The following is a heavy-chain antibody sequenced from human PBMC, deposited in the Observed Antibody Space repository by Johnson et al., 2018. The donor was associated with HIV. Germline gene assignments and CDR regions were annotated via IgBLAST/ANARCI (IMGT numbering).Heavy chain of an antibody. V-gene: IGHV3-30*19. CDR2: ISYDGSNK. CDR3: ARVMKAGAFDI. CDR1: GFTFSSYG. Sequence: QVQLVESGGGVVQPGRSLRLSCAASGFTFSSYGMHWVRQAPGKGLEWVAVISYDGSNKYYADSVKGRFTISRDNSKNTLYLQMNSLRAEDTAVYYCARVMKAGAFDIWGQGTMVTVSS. J-gene: IGHJ3*02. D-gene: IGHD3-16*01.